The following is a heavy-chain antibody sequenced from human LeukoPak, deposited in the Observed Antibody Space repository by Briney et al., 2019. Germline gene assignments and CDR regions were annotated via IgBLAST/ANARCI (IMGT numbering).Heavy chain of an antibody. D-gene: IGHD2-2*01. V-gene: IGHV3-33*08. Sequence: GGSLRLSCAASGFTFRNYAMSWVRQAPGKGLEWVATISYDESNKYYGDSVRGRFTISRDNSKNTLYLQMNSLRAEDTAVYFCARGTDAGETDYWGQGTLVTVSS. CDR2: ISYDESNK. CDR1: GFTFRNYA. CDR3: ARGTDAGETDY. J-gene: IGHJ4*02.